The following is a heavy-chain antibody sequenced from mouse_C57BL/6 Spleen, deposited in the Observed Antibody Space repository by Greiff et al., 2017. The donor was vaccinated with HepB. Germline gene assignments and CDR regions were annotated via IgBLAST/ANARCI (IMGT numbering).Heavy chain of an antibody. J-gene: IGHJ4*01. Sequence: QVQLQQPGAELVKPGASVKLSCKASGYTFTSYWMHWVKQRPGQGLEWIGMIHPNSGSTNYNEKFKSKATLTVDKSSSTAYMQLSSLTSEDSAVYYCARSNVDYAMGYWGQGTSVTVAS. CDR2: IHPNSGST. V-gene: IGHV1-64*01. CDR1: GYTFTSYW. CDR3: ARSNVDYAMGY.